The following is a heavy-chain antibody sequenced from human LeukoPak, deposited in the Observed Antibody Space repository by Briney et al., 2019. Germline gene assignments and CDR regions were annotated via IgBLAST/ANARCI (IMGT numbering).Heavy chain of an antibody. J-gene: IGHJ4*02. CDR1: GYTFTSYY. V-gene: IGHV1-46*01. Sequence: ASVKVSCKASGYTFTSYYMHWVRQAPGQGLEWMGIINPSGGSTSYAQKFQGRVTMTRDTSTSTVYMELSSLRSEDTAVYYCARDRGRGSSGWSSFDYWGQGTLVTVSS. D-gene: IGHD6-19*01. CDR3: ARDRGRGSSGWSSFDY. CDR2: INPSGGST.